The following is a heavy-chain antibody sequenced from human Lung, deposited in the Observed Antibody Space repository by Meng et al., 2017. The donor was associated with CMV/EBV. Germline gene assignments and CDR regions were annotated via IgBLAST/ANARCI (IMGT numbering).Heavy chain of an antibody. V-gene: IGHV3-23*01. CDR1: GFTFSSYA. J-gene: IGHJ4*02. CDR3: ARGEEEYCSGAICYHFDH. CDR2: ITGAGGNT. Sequence: GGSLRLXCEASGFTFSSYAMTWVRQTPGKGLESVSAITGAGGNTYYPNSVKGRFTVSRDNSKNTLYLQMNSLRGEDTAVYYCARGEEEYCSGAICYHFDHXGQGXLVTVSS. D-gene: IGHD2-2*01.